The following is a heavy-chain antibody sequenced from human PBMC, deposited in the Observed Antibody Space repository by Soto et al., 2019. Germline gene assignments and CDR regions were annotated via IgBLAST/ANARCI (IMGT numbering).Heavy chain of an antibody. D-gene: IGHD3-16*02. V-gene: IGHV4-30-2*01. CDR2: IYHSGST. CDR3: ARQNYDYVWGSYRYTVPRPFDY. Sequence: SETLSLTCAVSGGSISSGGYSWTWIRQPPGKGLKRIGYIYHSGSTYYNPSLKSRVTISVDTSKNQFSLKLSSVTAADTAVYYCARQNYDYVWGSYRYTVPRPFDYWGQGTLVTVSS. CDR1: GGSISSGGYS. J-gene: IGHJ4*02.